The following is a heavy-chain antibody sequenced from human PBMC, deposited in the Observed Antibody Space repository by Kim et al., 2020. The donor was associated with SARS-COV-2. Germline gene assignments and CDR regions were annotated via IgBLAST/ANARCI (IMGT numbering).Heavy chain of an antibody. J-gene: IGHJ4*02. D-gene: IGHD6-13*01. Sequence: GYADSVKGRFTISRDNAKNSLYLQMNSLRAEDTALYYCAKDQTAAGTFSYWGQGTLATVSS. V-gene: IGHV3-9*01. CDR3: AKDQTAAGTFSY.